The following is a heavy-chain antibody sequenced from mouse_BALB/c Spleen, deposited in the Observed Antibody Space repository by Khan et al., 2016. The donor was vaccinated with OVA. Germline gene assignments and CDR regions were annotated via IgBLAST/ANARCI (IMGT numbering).Heavy chain of an antibody. CDR2: IYPGNSDT. CDR1: GYTFTNFW. Sequence: VQLKQSGTVLARPGASVKLSCKGSGYTFTNFWMHWVKQRPGQGLEWIGVIYPGNSDTNYNQKFKGKAKLTAVTSPSTAFMELNSLTKGDSAVYYWSRNGFGNYESWDYWGQGTTLTVSS. D-gene: IGHD2-1*01. CDR3: SRNGFGNYESWDY. V-gene: IGHV1-5*01. J-gene: IGHJ2*01.